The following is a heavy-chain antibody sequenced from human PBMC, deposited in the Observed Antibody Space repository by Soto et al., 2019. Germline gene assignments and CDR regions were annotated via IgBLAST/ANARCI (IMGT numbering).Heavy chain of an antibody. CDR3: ARASGHNTGYYSVYFMDV. CDR1: GGSISSGDYY. J-gene: IGHJ6*01. Sequence: SETLSLTCNVSGGSISSGDYYWTWIRQSPGKGLEWIGYIYYTGSTFYSPSLKSRVTISLDTSENHFSLDMNSVTAADTAVYFCARASGHNTGYYSVYFMDVWGQRTTVS. V-gene: IGHV4-30-4*01. CDR2: IYYTGST. D-gene: IGHD5-18*01.